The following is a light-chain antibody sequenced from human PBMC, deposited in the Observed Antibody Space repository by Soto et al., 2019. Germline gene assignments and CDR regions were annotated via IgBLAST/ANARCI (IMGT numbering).Light chain of an antibody. V-gene: IGKV3-15*01. CDR1: QFISTD. CDR3: QQYHKWPMYT. J-gene: IGKJ2*01. Sequence: EVVMTQSPATLSVSPGERATLSCRASQFISTDLAWYQQKPGQAPSLLIYAASTRATGIPARFSGSGSGTEFTLPICSLQSEDFAVYFCQQYHKWPMYTFGQGTKLEIK. CDR2: AAS.